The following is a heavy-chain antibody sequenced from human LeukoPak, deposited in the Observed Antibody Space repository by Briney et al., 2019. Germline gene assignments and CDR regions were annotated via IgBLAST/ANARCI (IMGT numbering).Heavy chain of an antibody. D-gene: IGHD5-18*01. CDR1: GYTFTSYA. V-gene: IGHV1-3*01. Sequence: GASVKVSCKASGYTFTSYAMHWVRQAPGQRLEWMGWINAGNGNTKYSQKFQGRVTITRDTSASTAYMELSSLRSEDTAVYYCARGYSYGYPLDYWGQGTLVTVSS. CDR2: INAGNGNT. CDR3: ARGYSYGYPLDY. J-gene: IGHJ4*02.